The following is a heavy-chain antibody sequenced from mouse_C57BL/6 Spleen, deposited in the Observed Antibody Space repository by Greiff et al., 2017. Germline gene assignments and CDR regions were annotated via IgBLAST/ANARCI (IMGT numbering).Heavy chain of an antibody. D-gene: IGHD1-1*01. V-gene: IGHV5-6*02. J-gene: IGHJ4*01. Sequence: EVMLVESGGDLVKPGGSLKLSCAASGFTFSSYGMSWVRQTPDKRLEWVATISSGGSYTYYPDSVKGRFTISRDNAKNTLYLQMSSLKSEDTAMYYCARRGDYYGSSSHYYAMDYWGQGTSVTVSS. CDR2: ISSGGSYT. CDR3: ARRGDYYGSSSHYYAMDY. CDR1: GFTFSSYG.